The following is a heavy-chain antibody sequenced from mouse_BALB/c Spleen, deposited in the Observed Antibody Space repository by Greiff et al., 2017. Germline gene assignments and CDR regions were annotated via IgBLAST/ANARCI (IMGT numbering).Heavy chain of an antibody. CDR3: ARSMYYGSSYWFAY. Sequence: QVQLQQSGAELMKPGASVKISCKATGYTFSSYWIEWVKQRPGHGLEWIGEILPGSGSTNYNEKFKGKATFTADTSSNTAYMQLSSLTSEDSAVYYCARSMYYGSSYWFAYWGQGTLVTVSA. D-gene: IGHD1-1*01. J-gene: IGHJ3*01. V-gene: IGHV1-9*01. CDR2: ILPGSGST. CDR1: GYTFSSYW.